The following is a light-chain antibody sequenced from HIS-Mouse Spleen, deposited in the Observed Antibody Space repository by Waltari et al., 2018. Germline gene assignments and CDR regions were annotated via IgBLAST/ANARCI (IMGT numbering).Light chain of an antibody. CDR2: DGS. CDR3: SSYTSSSTYV. CDR1: SSDVGGYNY. Sequence: QSALTQPASVSGSPGQSITISCTGTSSDVGGYNYVSWYQQHPGKAPKLMIYDGSNRTSVVANLSAGSTSGNTASLTISGLQAEDEADYYCSSYTSSSTYVFGTGTKVTVL. V-gene: IGLV2-14*03. J-gene: IGLJ1*01.